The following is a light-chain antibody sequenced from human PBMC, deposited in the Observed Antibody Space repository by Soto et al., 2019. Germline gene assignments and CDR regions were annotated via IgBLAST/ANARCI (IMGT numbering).Light chain of an antibody. J-gene: IGLJ1*01. CDR1: SSDVGAYNY. Sequence: QSALTQPASVSGSPGQSITISCTGTSSDVGAYNYVSWYQQHPGRAPKLVIYAVSSRPSGVSNRFSGSKSDNTASLTISGLQAEDEADYYCISYTTRRIYVFGTGTKVTVL. V-gene: IGLV2-14*01. CDR2: AVS. CDR3: ISYTTRRIYV.